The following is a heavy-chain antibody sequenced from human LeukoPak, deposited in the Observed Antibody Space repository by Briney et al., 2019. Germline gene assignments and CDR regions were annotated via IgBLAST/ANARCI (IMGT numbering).Heavy chain of an antibody. Sequence: GGSLRLSCAASGFTFSSYAMHWVRQAPGKGLEWVAVISYDGSNKYYADSVKGRFTISRDNSKNTLYLQMNSLRAEDTAVYYCARALGVVPAAIYRLPGEYWGQGTLVTVSS. CDR2: ISYDGSNK. J-gene: IGHJ4*02. V-gene: IGHV3-30-3*01. CDR3: ARALGVVPAAIYRLPGEY. D-gene: IGHD2-2*02. CDR1: GFTFSSYA.